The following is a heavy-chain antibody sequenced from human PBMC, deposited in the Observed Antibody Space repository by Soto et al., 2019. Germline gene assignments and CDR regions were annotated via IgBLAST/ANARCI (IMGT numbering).Heavy chain of an antibody. CDR1: GYTFTGYY. CDR2: INPNSGGT. J-gene: IGHJ4*02. Sequence: ASVKVSCKASGYTFTGYYTHWVRQAPGQGLEWMGWINPNSGGTNYAQKFQGRVTMTRDTSISTAYMELSRLRSDDTAVYYCARERGYSYGLTDYWGQGTLVTVSS. V-gene: IGHV1-2*02. CDR3: ARERGYSYGLTDY. D-gene: IGHD5-18*01.